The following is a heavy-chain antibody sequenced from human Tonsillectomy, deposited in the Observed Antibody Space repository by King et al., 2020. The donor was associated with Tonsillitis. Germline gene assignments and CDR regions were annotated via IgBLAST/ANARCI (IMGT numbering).Heavy chain of an antibody. CDR2: IYNGGST. D-gene: IGHD1-26*01. CDR3: ASGAAYYYVGIDV. Sequence: VQLVESGGGLVQPGGSLRLSCAASGFTVSNNYMSWVRQAPGKGLEWVSVIYNGGSTYYTDSVKGRFTISRHNSKNTMYLQMNSRRAEDTAVYYCASGAAYYYVGIDVWGQGTTVTVSS. J-gene: IGHJ6*02. CDR1: GFTVSNNY. V-gene: IGHV3-53*04.